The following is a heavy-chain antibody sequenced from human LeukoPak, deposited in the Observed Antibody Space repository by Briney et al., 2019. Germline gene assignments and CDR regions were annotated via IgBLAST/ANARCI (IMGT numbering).Heavy chain of an antibody. J-gene: IGHJ6*02. CDR3: ARVMMVLRYFDWSPVGMDV. D-gene: IGHD3-9*01. V-gene: IGHV1-2*02. CDR2: INPNSGGT. CDR1: GYTFTGYY. Sequence: ASVKVSCKASGYTFTGYYMHWVRQAPGQGLEWMGWINPNSGGTNYAQKFQGRVTMTRDTSTSTAYMELRSLRSDDTAVYYCARVMMVLRYFDWSPVGMDVWGQGTTVTVSS.